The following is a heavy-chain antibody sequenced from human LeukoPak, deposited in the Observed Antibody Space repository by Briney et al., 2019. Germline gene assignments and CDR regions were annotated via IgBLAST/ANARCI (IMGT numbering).Heavy chain of an antibody. Sequence: SETLSLTCAVYGGSFSGYYWSWIRQPPGKGLEWIGEINHSGSTNYNPSLKSRVTISVDTSKNQFSLKLSSVTAADTAVYYCARVSVQEETLPYLDPWGQGTLVTVSS. CDR2: INHSGST. CDR1: GGSFSGYY. V-gene: IGHV4-34*01. CDR3: ARVSVQEETLPYLDP. D-gene: IGHD5-24*01. J-gene: IGHJ5*02.